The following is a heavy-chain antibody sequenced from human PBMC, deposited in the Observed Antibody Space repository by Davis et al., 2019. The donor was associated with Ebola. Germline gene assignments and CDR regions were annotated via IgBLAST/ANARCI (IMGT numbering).Heavy chain of an antibody. V-gene: IGHV4-59*01. Sequence: SETLSLTCTVSGGSISSYYWSWIRQPPGKGLEWIGYIYYSGSTNYNPSLKSRVTISVDTSKNQFSLKRSSVTAADTAVYYCARVGATTGLDYWGQGTLVTVSS. CDR1: GGSISSYY. D-gene: IGHD1-26*01. J-gene: IGHJ4*02. CDR3: ARVGATTGLDY. CDR2: IYYSGST.